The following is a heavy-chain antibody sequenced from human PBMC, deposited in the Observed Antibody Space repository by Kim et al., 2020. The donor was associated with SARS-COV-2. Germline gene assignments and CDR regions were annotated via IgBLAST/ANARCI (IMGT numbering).Heavy chain of an antibody. CDR2: ST. V-gene: IGHV3-11*06. J-gene: IGHJ4*02. Sequence: STHYADSVKGRFTITRDDSKKTLYLQLNSLRVEDTAIYFCAGGVFDFWGQGVLVTVSS. CDR3: AGGVFDF.